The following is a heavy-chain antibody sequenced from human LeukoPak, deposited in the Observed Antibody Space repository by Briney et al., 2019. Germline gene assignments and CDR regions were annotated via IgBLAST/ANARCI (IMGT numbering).Heavy chain of an antibody. CDR2: TYYRSKWYN. CDR1: GDSVASNSTA. Sequence: SQTLSLTCVISGDSVASNSTACNWIRQSPSRGLEWLGRTYYRSKWYNDYALSMKSRITINPDTPKNQFSLQLNSVTPEDTAVYYCARGGQGDGYSADEAFDFWGQGTMVTVS. J-gene: IGHJ3*01. CDR3: ARGGQGDGYSADEAFDF. D-gene: IGHD5-24*01. V-gene: IGHV6-1*01.